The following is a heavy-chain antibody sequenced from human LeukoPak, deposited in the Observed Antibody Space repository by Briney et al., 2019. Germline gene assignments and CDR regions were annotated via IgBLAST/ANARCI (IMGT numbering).Heavy chain of an antibody. CDR2: ISSSSSYI. CDR1: GFTFSSYS. CDR3: ARTLGSSSTSSALDY. Sequence: PGGSLRLSCAASGFTFSSYSMNWVRQAPGKGLEWVSSISSSSSYIYYGDSVKGRFTISRDNAKNSLYVQMNSLRAEDTAIYHCARTLGSSSTSSALDYWGQGTLVTVSS. V-gene: IGHV3-21*01. J-gene: IGHJ4*02. D-gene: IGHD2-2*01.